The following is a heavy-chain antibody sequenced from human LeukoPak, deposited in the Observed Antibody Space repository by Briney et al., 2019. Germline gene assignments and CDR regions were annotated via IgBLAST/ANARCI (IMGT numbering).Heavy chain of an antibody. CDR2: INPNSGGT. V-gene: IGHV1-2*02. D-gene: IGHD2-15*01. J-gene: IGHJ4*02. CDR1: GYTFTGYY. CDR3: ARVTGCSGGSCYSFGY. Sequence: ASVKVSCKASGYTFTGYYMHWVRQAPGQGLEWTGWINPNSGGTNYAQKFQGRVTMTRDTSISTAYMELSRLRSDDTAVYYCARVTGCSGGSCYSFGYWGQGTLVTVSS.